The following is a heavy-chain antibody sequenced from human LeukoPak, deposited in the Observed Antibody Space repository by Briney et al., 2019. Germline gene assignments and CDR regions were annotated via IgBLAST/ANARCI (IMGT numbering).Heavy chain of an antibody. V-gene: IGHV3-66*01. CDR3: ARFPGIANVYYYGMDV. CDR1: EFTVNNNY. J-gene: IGHJ6*02. D-gene: IGHD6-13*01. CDR2: IYSGGST. Sequence: GGSLRLSFAASEFTVNNNYMNWVRQAPGKGLEWVSVIYSGGSTYYADSVKGRFTISRDNSKNTLYLQMNNLRAEDTAVYYCARFPGIANVYYYGMDVWGQGTTVIVSS.